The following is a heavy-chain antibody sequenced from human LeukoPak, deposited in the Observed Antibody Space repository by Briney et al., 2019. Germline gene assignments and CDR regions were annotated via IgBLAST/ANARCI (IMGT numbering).Heavy chain of an antibody. CDR3: AREDSSGWLGAFDI. CDR1: GGTFSSYT. D-gene: IGHD6-19*01. CDR2: IIPIFGTA. J-gene: IGHJ3*02. V-gene: IGHV1-69*01. Sequence: SVKVSCKASGGTFSSYTISWVRQAPGQGLEWMGGIIPIFGTANYAQKFQGRVTITADESTSTAYMELSSLRSEDTAVYYCAREDSSGWLGAFDIWGQGTMVTVSS.